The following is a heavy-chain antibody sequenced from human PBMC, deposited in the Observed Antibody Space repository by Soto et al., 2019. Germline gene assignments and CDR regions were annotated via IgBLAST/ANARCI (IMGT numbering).Heavy chain of an antibody. Sequence: SETLSLTCTVSGGSISSYYWSWIRQPPGKGLEWIGYIYYSGSTNYNPSLKSRVTISVDTSKNQFSLKLSSVTAADTAVYYCARGIGGAERGDYYYGMGVWGQGTRVTVSS. CDR1: GGSISSYY. V-gene: IGHV4-59*01. CDR2: IYYSGST. J-gene: IGHJ6*02. D-gene: IGHD3-16*01. CDR3: ARGIGGAERGDYYYGMGV.